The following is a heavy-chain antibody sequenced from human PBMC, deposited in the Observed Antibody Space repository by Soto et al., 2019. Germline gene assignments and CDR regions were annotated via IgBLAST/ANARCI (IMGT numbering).Heavy chain of an antibody. V-gene: IGHV4-30-4*01. D-gene: IGHD6-19*01. J-gene: IGHJ4*02. CDR1: CDSISSADYC. Sequence: SETLSLTCTVSCDSISSADYCWSWIRQPPGKGLEWIGYICYSGSTYYNPSLKSRTTMSVDTSKKQFSLTLTSVTAADTAVYYCAREDSGLFDYWGQGSLVTVSS. CDR2: ICYSGST. CDR3: AREDSGLFDY.